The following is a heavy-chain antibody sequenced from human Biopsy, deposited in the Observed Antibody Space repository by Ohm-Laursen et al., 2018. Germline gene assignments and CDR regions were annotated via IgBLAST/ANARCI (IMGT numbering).Heavy chain of an antibody. CDR3: ARNTGWYRDLYYFDY. J-gene: IGHJ4*02. Sequence: GSSVKVSCNASGYSFTSYYMHWVRQAPGQGLEWMGMINPSGSTTSYPQIFQGRVTMTRDTSKSTVYMELSSLRSADTAVYFCARNTGWYRDLYYFDYWGQGTLVTVSS. V-gene: IGHV1-46*01. CDR1: GYSFTSYY. CDR2: INPSGSTT. D-gene: IGHD6-19*01.